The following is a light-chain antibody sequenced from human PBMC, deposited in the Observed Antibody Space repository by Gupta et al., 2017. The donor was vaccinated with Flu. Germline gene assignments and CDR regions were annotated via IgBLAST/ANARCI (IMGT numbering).Light chain of an antibody. V-gene: IGLV3-25*02. J-gene: IGLJ2*01. CDR2: KDN. CDR3: QTADNSGLDVV. Sequence: SDELTQPPSGSVSPGQTARLPCFGKPLRNQFVYWYQQKPGQAPILVIYKDNEWPSGVPARFSGSSSGTTVTLTISAVQAEDDADYYCQTADNSGLDVVFGAGTKLTVL. CDR1: PLRNQF.